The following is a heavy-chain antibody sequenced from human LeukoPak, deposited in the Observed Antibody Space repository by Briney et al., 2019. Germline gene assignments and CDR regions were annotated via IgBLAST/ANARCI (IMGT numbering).Heavy chain of an antibody. CDR2: IKPDGSEK. CDR3: ARDRGSSGGYEFDY. V-gene: IGHV3-7*01. J-gene: IGHJ4*02. Sequence: PGGSLRLSCAASGFTFSSHWMSWVRQAPGKGLEWVASIKPDGSEKYYMDSVKGRFTISRDSAKSSLYLQMNTLRAEDTAVYYCARDRGSSGGYEFDYWGQGTLVTVSS. CDR1: GFTFSSHW. D-gene: IGHD6-19*01.